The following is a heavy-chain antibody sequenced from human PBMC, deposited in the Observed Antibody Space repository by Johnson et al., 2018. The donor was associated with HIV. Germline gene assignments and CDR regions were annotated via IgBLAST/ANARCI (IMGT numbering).Heavy chain of an antibody. Sequence: VQLVESGGGLVKPGGSLRLSCAASGFTFSNAWMSWVRQAPGKGLEWVARINRKTDGGTTDYAAPVKGRFTISRDDSKNTLYLQMNSLRAEDTAVYYCAKDMRQWELLDAFDIWGQGTMVTVSS. V-gene: IGHV3-15*01. CDR1: GFTFSNAW. CDR3: AKDMRQWELLDAFDI. CDR2: INRKTDGGTT. J-gene: IGHJ3*02. D-gene: IGHD1-26*01.